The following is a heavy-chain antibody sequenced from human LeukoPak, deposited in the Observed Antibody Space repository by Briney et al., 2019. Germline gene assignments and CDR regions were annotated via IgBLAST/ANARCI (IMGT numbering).Heavy chain of an antibody. CDR3: ARHVHVSMIVVILSDYFDY. CDR1: GGSFSGRS. D-gene: IGHD3-22*01. CDR2: ISHTGTI. Sequence: KPSETLSLTCAVYGGSFSGRSWSWIRQAPGKGLEWIGEISHTGTINYNPSLKSRVTISADTSKNQFSLRLSSVTAADTAVYYCARHVHVSMIVVILSDYFDYWGRETLVSVSS. J-gene: IGHJ4*02. V-gene: IGHV4-34*01.